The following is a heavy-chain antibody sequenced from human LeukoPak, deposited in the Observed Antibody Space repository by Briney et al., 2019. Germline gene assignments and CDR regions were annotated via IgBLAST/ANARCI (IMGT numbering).Heavy chain of an antibody. Sequence: SETLSLTCTVSGGSISSYYWSWIRQPAGKGLEWIGRIYTSGSTNYNPSLKSRVTMSVDTSKIQFSLKLSSVTAAGTAVYYCAREEDRYNWNDVEENRYYYYYMDVWGKGTTVTVSS. CDR2: IYTSGST. CDR1: GGSISSYY. D-gene: IGHD1-1*01. V-gene: IGHV4-4*07. CDR3: AREEDRYNWNDVEENRYYYYYMDV. J-gene: IGHJ6*03.